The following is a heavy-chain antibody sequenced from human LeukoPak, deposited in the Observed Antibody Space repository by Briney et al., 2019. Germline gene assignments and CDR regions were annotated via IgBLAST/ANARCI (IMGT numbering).Heavy chain of an antibody. CDR2: IIPIFGTA. D-gene: IGHD3-3*01. J-gene: IGHJ3*02. CDR3: ASGVFSMSGFDI. CDR1: GGTFSSYA. V-gene: IGHV1-69*05. Sequence: GASVKVSCKASGGTFSSYAISWVRQAPGQGLEWMGGIIPIFGTANYAQKFQGRVTITTNESTSTAYMELSSLRSEDTAVYYCASGVFSMSGFDIWGQGTIVTVSS.